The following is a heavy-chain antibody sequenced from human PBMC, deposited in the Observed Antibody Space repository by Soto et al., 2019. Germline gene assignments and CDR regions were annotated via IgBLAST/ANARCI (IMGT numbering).Heavy chain of an antibody. D-gene: IGHD1-1*01. V-gene: IGHV3-30*18. CDR3: AKDPITTGWSANYFDS. CDR2: ISSDGFNK. J-gene: IGHJ4*02. Sequence: QVQLVESGGGVVQPGRSPRLSCTASGFTFNTYAMHWVRQAPGRGLEWVAIISSDGFNKYYADSVKGRFTISRDNSKNTLDVKMNSLRAEDTAVSDCAKDPITTGWSANYFDSWGQGPVVTVSS. CDR1: GFTFNTYA.